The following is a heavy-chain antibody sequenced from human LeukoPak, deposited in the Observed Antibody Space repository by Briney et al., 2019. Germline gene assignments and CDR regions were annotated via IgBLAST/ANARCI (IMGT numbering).Heavy chain of an antibody. J-gene: IGHJ4*02. CDR2: INPNSGGT. Sequence: ASVKVSCKASGYTFTGYYMHWVRQAPGQGLEWMGWINPNSGGTNYAQEFQGRVTMTRDTSISTAYMELSRLRSDDTAVYYCARVPGVYGDYANYWGQGTLVTVSS. D-gene: IGHD4-17*01. CDR3: ARVPGVYGDYANY. V-gene: IGHV1-2*02. CDR1: GYTFTGYY.